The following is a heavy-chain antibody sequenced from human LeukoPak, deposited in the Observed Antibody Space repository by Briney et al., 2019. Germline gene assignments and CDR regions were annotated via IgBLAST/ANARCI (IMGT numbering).Heavy chain of an antibody. CDR2: ISSSSSYI. V-gene: IGHV3-21*01. D-gene: IGHD3-10*01. CDR1: GFTFSSYS. J-gene: IGHJ6*03. Sequence: PGGSLRLSCAASGFTFSSYSMNWVRQAPGKGLEWVSSISSSSSYIYYADSVKGRFTISRDNAKNSLYLQMNSLRAEDTAVYYCARAGTRMGQGYYYYMDVWGKGTTVTVSS. CDR3: ARAGTRMGQGYYYYMDV.